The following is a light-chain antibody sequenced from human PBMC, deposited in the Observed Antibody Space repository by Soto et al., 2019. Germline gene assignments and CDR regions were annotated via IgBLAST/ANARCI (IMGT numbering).Light chain of an antibody. V-gene: IGLV1-51*02. CDR1: SSNIGNNY. CDR3: GTWDSSLSAAGV. J-gene: IGLJ2*01. Sequence: QSVLTQPPSVSAAPGQKVTISCSGSSSNIGNNYVSWYQHLPGTAPKLLIYKNNERPSGIPDRFSGSKSGTSATLGITGLQTGDEADYYCGTWDSSLSAAGVFGGGTKLT. CDR2: KNN.